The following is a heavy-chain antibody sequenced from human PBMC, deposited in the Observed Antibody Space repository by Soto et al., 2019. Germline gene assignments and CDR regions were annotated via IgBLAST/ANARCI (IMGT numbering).Heavy chain of an antibody. CDR1: GFNFSTNG. J-gene: IGHJ6*02. D-gene: IGHD6-6*01. CDR2: ISSDGSNK. Sequence: QVQLVESGGGGVQPGRSLRLTCEASGFNFSTNGMHWVRQAPGKGPEWVAVISSDGSNKYYADSVKGRFTISRDNSKNTLYLQMNSLRAEDTAVYYCAIEEYDYYYGMEVWGQGTTVTVSS. CDR3: AIEEYDYYYGMEV. V-gene: IGHV3-30*03.